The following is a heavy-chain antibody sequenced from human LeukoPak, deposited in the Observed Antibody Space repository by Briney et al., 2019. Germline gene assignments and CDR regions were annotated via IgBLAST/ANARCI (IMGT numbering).Heavy chain of an antibody. CDR2: IYTSGST. CDR1: GGSISSYY. CDR3: AREYGSGNYYYMDV. V-gene: IGHV4-4*07. Sequence: PSETLSLTCTVSGGSISSYYWSWIRQPAGKGLEWIGRIYTSGSTNYNPSLKSRVTMSVDTSKNQFSLKLSSVTAADTAVYYCAREYGSGNYYYMDVWGKGTTVTISS. J-gene: IGHJ6*03. D-gene: IGHD3-10*01.